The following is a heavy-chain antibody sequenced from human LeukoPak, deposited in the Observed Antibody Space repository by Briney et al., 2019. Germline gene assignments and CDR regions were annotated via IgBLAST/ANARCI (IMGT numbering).Heavy chain of an antibody. CDR1: GFTFNIYW. V-gene: IGHV3-7*01. CDR2: IDQYGSEK. J-gene: IGHJ6*03. D-gene: IGHD2-15*01. CDR3: ARDNGYCSGGRCYYYYMDV. Sequence: GGSLRLPCAVSGFTFNIYWMSWVRQAPGKGLEWVANIDQYGSEKYYVDSVKGRFTISRDNAKNSLYLQMNSLRAEDTAVYYCARDNGYCSGGRCYYYYMDVWGKGTTVTISS.